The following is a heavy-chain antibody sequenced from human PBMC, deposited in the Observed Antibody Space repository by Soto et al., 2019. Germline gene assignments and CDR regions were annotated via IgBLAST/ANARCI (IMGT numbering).Heavy chain of an antibody. CDR1: GYSISSGYH. CDR3: ARSVAVPGAHIDY. J-gene: IGHJ4*02. Sequence: SETLSLTCTVSGYSISSGYHWAWIRQPPGKGLEWLGSTNYSPSLRSRVSISVDTSKNEFSLRLSSVTAADTAVYCCARSVAVPGAHIDYWGQGTQVTVSS. V-gene: IGHV4-61*01. D-gene: IGHD6-19*01. CDR2: T.